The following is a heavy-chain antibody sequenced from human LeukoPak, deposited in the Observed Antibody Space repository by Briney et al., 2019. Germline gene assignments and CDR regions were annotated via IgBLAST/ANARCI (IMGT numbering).Heavy chain of an antibody. CDR1: GYTFTSYA. J-gene: IGHJ4*02. CDR3: ARDLLSDSDTYYDY. Sequence: ASVKVSCKASGYTFTSYAMHWVRQAPGQRLEWMGWINAGNGNTKYSQKFQGRVTITSDTSANTGYLELRSLTSEDTAVYYCARDLLSDSDTYYDYWGQGTLVAVSS. D-gene: IGHD3-3*01. CDR2: INAGNGNT. V-gene: IGHV1-3*01.